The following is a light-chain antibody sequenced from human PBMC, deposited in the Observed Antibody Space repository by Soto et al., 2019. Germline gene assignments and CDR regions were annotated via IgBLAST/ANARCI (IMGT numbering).Light chain of an antibody. J-gene: IGLJ3*02. CDR2: DVS. V-gene: IGLV2-8*01. CDR1: SSDVGTYNY. CDR3: ISYAGSSIWV. Sequence: QSALTQPPSASGSPGQSVTISCTGTSSDVGTYNYVSWYQQHPGKAPKLMIYDVSKRPSGVPDRFSGSKSGNTASLTVSGLQAEAEADYYCISYAGSSIWVFGGGTKLNVL.